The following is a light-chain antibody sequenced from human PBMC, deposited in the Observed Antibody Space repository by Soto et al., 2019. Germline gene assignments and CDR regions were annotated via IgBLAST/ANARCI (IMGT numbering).Light chain of an antibody. CDR2: GAS. J-gene: IGKJ1*01. V-gene: IGKV3-20*01. CDR1: QSVGSTY. Sequence: EIVLTQSPGTLSFSPGEGATLSCRASQSVGSTYLAWYQQKPGQAPRLLIYGASSRATGIPDRFSGSGSGTEFTLTISRLEPEDFAVYYCQQYGSSPQTFGQGTKVDIK. CDR3: QQYGSSPQT.